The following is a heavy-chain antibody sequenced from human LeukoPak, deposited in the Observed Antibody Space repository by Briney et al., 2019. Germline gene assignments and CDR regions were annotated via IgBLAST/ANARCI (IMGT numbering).Heavy chain of an antibody. D-gene: IGHD6-19*01. Sequence: ASVAVSCKASGYTFTSYGISWVRQAPGQGLEWMGWISAYNGNTNNAQKLQGRVTMTTDTSTSTAYMDLRSLRSDDTAVYYCARDPTIAVAGPGYWGRGTLVTVSS. CDR3: ARDPTIAVAGPGY. J-gene: IGHJ4*02. CDR2: ISAYNGNT. V-gene: IGHV1-18*01. CDR1: GYTFTSYG.